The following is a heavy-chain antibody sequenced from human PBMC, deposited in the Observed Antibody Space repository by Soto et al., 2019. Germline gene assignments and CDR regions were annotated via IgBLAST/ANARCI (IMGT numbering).Heavy chain of an antibody. CDR2: ISWNSGII. CDR3: ANSPRDYYMDV. Sequence: EVQLVESGGGLVQPGRSLRLSCAASGFTFDDYAMHWVRQAPGKGLEWVSGISWNSGIIGYADSVKGRYTISRDNAKTSLYLKMNSLRAEDPALYNCANSPRDYYMDVWGKGSTVTVS. J-gene: IGHJ6*03. CDR1: GFTFDDYA. V-gene: IGHV3-9*01.